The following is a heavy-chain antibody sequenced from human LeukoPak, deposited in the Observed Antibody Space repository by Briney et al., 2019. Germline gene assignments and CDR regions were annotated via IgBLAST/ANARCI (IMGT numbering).Heavy chain of an antibody. D-gene: IGHD3-9*01. CDR3: ARMYYDILTGYNPYFDY. V-gene: IGHV3-21*01. J-gene: IGHJ4*02. CDR2: ITSSSTSM. Sequence: GGSLRLSCAASGFTFTTYSMNWVRQAPGKGLEWVSSITSSSTSMYYADSVKGRFTISRDNAKNSLYLQMNSLRAEDTAVYYCARMYYDILTGYNPYFDYWGQGTLVTVSS. CDR1: GFTFTTYS.